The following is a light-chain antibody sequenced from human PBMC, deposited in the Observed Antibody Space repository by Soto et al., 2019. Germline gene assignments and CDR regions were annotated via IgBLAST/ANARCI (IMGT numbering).Light chain of an antibody. Sequence: EIVMTQSPATLSVSPGERATLSGRASQSVSSNLAWHQQKPGQAPRILMYDASTRATGIPARFSGSGSGTEFTLTISRLQSEDFAVYYCQQYNKWPTFGQGTKVDIK. CDR3: QQYNKWPT. V-gene: IGKV3-15*01. CDR2: DAS. J-gene: IGKJ1*01. CDR1: QSVSSN.